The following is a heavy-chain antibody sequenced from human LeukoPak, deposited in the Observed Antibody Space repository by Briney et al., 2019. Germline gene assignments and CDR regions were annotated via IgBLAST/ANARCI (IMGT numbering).Heavy chain of an antibody. V-gene: IGHV1-18*01. Sequence: ASVKVSCKASGYTFINNGISWVRQAPGQGLEWMGWISTYNGNTSYAQKFQGRVTMTTDTSTSTAYMELRSLRSDDTAVYYCARDGIVLVWFGERVREYSYYGMDVWGQGTTVTVSS. CDR3: ARDGIVLVWFGERVREYSYYGMDV. D-gene: IGHD3-10*01. J-gene: IGHJ6*02. CDR1: GYTFINNG. CDR2: ISTYNGNT.